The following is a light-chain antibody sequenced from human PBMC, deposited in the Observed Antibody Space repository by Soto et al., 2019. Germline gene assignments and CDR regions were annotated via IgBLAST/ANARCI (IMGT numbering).Light chain of an antibody. CDR1: QSISIW. CDR3: QHWNDYSWT. J-gene: IGKJ1*01. Sequence: DIHMTQSPSTLSASVGDRVTITCRASQSISIWLAWYQQKPGKAPNLLIYKTSSLETGVPSRFSGSGPGTEFTLTISSLQPDDFATYYDQHWNDYSWTFGQGTKVEVK. CDR2: KTS. V-gene: IGKV1-5*03.